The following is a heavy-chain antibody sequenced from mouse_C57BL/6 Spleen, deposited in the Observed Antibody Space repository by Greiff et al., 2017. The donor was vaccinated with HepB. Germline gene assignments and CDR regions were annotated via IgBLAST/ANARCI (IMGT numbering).Heavy chain of an antibody. V-gene: IGHV5-9-1*02. CDR2: ISSGGDYI. CDR3: TSERDYYGSSYADY. J-gene: IGHJ2*01. CDR1: GFTFSSYA. Sequence: EVKLVESGEGLVKPGGSLKLSCAASGFTFSSYAMSWVRQTPEKRLEWVAYISSGGDYIYYADTVKGRFTISRDNARNTLYLQMSSLKSEDTAMYYCTSERDYYGSSYADYWGQGTTLTVSS. D-gene: IGHD1-1*01.